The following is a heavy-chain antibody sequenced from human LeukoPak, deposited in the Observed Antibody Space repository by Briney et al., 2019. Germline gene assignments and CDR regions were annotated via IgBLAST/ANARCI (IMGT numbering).Heavy chain of an antibody. Sequence: GGSLRLSCTASGFTFGDYAMSWVRQAPGKGLEWVGFIRSKAYGGTTEYAASVKGRFTISRDDSKSIAYLQMNSLKTEDTAVYYCTTSGLTMARGVIRNFDYWGQGTLVTVSS. CDR1: GFTFGDYA. D-gene: IGHD3-10*01. V-gene: IGHV3-49*04. CDR2: IRSKAYGGTT. CDR3: TTSGLTMARGVIRNFDY. J-gene: IGHJ4*02.